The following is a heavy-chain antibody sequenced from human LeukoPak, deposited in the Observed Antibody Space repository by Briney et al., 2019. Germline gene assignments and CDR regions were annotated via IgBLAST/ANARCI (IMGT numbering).Heavy chain of an antibody. Sequence: GGSLRLSCAASGFTFSSYAMSWVRQAPGKGLEWVSAISGSGGSTYYADSVKGRFTISRDNSKNTLYLQMNSLGADDTAVCYCATYSILNAREFRYWGQGTLVTVTS. D-gene: IGHD4-11*01. V-gene: IGHV3-23*01. CDR2: ISGSGGST. CDR3: ATYSILNAREFRY. CDR1: GFTFSSYA. J-gene: IGHJ1*01.